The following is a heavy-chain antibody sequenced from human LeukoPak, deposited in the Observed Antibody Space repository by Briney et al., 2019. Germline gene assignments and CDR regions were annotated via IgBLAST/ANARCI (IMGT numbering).Heavy chain of an antibody. V-gene: IGHV4-34*01. J-gene: IGHJ4*02. CDR3: ARDIAHSSGWGYFDY. CDR1: GGSFSGYY. D-gene: IGHD6-19*01. CDR2: INHSGST. Sequence: SETLSLTCAVFGGSFSGYYWSWIRQPPGKGLEGIGRINHSGSTNYNPSLKRRVTISVATSKTQFSLKVSSVTAADTAVYYCARDIAHSSGWGYFDYWGQGTLVTVSS.